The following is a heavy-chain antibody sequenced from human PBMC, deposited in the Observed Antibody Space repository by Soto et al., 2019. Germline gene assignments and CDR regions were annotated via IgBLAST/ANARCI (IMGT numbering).Heavy chain of an antibody. J-gene: IGHJ6*02. Sequence: QLQLQESGSGLVKPSQTLSLTCAVSGGSISSGGYSWSGSRQPPGKGLEWVGYIYDSGSTYYNPSLKSQDTISVDRSKNNFSLTLSSVTAADTAVYYCAREPDVWGQGTTVTVSS. CDR1: GGSISSGGYS. CDR2: IYDSGST. V-gene: IGHV4-30-2*01. CDR3: AREPDV.